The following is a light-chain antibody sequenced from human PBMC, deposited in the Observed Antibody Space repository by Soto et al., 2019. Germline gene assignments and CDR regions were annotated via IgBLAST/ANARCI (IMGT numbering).Light chain of an antibody. CDR2: SNN. Sequence: QSVLTQPPSASGTPGQRVTISCSGSSSNIGSNYVYWYQQLPGTAPKLLIYSNNQRPSGVPDRFSGSKSGTSGFLAISGLQSEDEADYYCAAWDDSLNGPVFGGGTKLTVL. V-gene: IGLV1-44*01. CDR1: SSNIGSNY. J-gene: IGLJ2*01. CDR3: AAWDDSLNGPV.